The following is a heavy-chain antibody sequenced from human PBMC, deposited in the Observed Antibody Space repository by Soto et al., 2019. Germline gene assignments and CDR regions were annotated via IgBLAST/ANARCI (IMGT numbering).Heavy chain of an antibody. CDR2: IKADGSEK. CDR3: GRDEVRNGVGV. CDR1: GFTFTSFL. V-gene: IGHV3-7*01. J-gene: IGHJ6*02. Sequence: GGSLRLSCVASGFTFTSFLMSWVRQSPGKGLEWVANIKADGSEKRYVDSVKGRFTISRDNANNLVYLQMNSLRAEDTALYFCGRDEVRNGVGVWGQGTTVTVSS.